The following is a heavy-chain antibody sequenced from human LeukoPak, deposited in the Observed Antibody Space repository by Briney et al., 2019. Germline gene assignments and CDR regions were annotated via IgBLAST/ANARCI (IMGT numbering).Heavy chain of an antibody. V-gene: IGHV2-70*11. D-gene: IGHD6-6*01. CDR1: RFSLSTSGMC. CDR3: ARLYSSSSGQFDS. J-gene: IGHJ4*02. CDR2: LDRDDAK. Sequence: SGPTLVNPTQTLTLPWNFSRFSLSTSGMCVNWIRQPPGKALEWLARLDRDDAKWYSTSLQTRLTISKATDKNQMLLTMTNMDPVDTATYYCARLYSSSSGQFDSWGQGTLVTVSS.